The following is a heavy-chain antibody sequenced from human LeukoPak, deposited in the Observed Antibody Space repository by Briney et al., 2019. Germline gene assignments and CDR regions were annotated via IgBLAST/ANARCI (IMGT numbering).Heavy chain of an antibody. CDR1: GGSISSVSYH. J-gene: IGHJ4*02. CDR2: IYYSGTT. D-gene: IGHD3-10*01. Sequence: PSETLSLTCTVSGGSISSVSYHWGWIRQPPGKGLEWIGSIYYSGTTYYNPSLKSRLTISVDTSKNQFSLKLSSVTAADTAVYYCARSPYYHGSGTYYPDYWGQGTLVTVSS. V-gene: IGHV4-39*01. CDR3: ARSPYYHGSGTYYPDY.